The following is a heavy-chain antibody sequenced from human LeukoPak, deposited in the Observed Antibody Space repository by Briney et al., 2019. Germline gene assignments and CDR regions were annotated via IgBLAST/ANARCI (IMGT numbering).Heavy chain of an antibody. CDR2: ISVGGGNT. CDR3: ANSGYGRVNYFDL. V-gene: IGHV3-23*01. J-gene: IGHJ2*01. CDR1: GFTFSSYA. D-gene: IGHD3-22*01. Sequence: GGSLRLSCAASGFTFSSYAMSWVRQAPGKGLEWVSSISVGGGNTYYADSVKGRFTISRENSKNTLYLQMNSLRAEDTAVYYCANSGYGRVNYFDLWGRGTLVTVSS.